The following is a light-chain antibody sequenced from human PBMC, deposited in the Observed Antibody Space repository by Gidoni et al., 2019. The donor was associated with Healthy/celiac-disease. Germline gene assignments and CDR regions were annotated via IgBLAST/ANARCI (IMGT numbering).Light chain of an antibody. CDR3: QQYNNWPPIT. Sequence: EIVITQSPATMSVSPGERATLACRASHSVSSNLAWYQQKPGQAPRLLIYGASTRATGIPARFSGSGSGTEFTLTISSLQSEDFAVYYCQQYNNWPPITFGQGTRLEIK. V-gene: IGKV3-15*01. CDR2: GAS. J-gene: IGKJ5*01. CDR1: HSVSSN.